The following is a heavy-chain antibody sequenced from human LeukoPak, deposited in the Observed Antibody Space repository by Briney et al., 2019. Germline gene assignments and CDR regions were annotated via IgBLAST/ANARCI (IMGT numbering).Heavy chain of an antibody. J-gene: IGHJ4*02. V-gene: IGHV3-30*04. CDR2: ISYDGSNK. D-gene: IGHD3-10*01. CDR3: VKETNGHGYYFDH. CDR1: GFTFSSYA. Sequence: GGSLRLSCAASGFTFSSYAMHWVRQAPGKGLEWVAVISYDGSNKYYADSVKGRFTISRDNSKNTLYLQMNSLRAEDTAIYYCVKETNGHGYYFDHWGQGTLVTVSS.